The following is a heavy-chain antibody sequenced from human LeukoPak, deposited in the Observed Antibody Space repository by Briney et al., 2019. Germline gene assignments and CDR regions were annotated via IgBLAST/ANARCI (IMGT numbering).Heavy chain of an antibody. Sequence: SETLSLTCAVSGGSISSSNWWSWIRQSPGKGLEWIAEISQNGDSNYNMSLKSRVTISLDKSKNQVSLKLNSVTAADTAVYYCAKGRGWEASYYYYYMDVWGKGTTVTISS. D-gene: IGHD1-26*01. CDR2: ISQNGDS. CDR3: AKGRGWEASYYYYYMDV. V-gene: IGHV4-4*02. J-gene: IGHJ6*03. CDR1: GGSISSSNW.